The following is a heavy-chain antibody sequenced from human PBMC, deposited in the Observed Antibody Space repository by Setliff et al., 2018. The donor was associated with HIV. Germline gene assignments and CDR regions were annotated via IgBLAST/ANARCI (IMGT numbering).Heavy chain of an antibody. J-gene: IGHJ3*02. CDR1: GGSISSYY. Sequence: PSETLSLTCTVSGGSISSYYWSWIRQPAGKGLEWIGRIYTSGSTNYNPSLKSRVTMPVDTSKNQFSLKLSSVTAADTAVYYCARETSTMIVVVKGAFDIWGQGTMVTVSS. CDR2: IYTSGST. V-gene: IGHV4-4*07. D-gene: IGHD3-22*01. CDR3: ARETSTMIVVVKGAFDI.